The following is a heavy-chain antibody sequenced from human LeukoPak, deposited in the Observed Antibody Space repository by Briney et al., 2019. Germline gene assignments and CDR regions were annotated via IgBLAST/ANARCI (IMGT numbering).Heavy chain of an antibody. CDR1: GYTFTGYF. Sequence: ASVKVSCKASGYTFTGYFMHWVRQVPGQGLEWMGRINPNSGVTEYAQKFQGRVTMTRDTSISTAYMELSRLRSDDTAVYYCARGAYGSGSYYISYYMDVWGKGTTVTISS. J-gene: IGHJ6*03. CDR3: ARGAYGSGSYYISYYMDV. CDR2: INPNSGVT. V-gene: IGHV1-2*06. D-gene: IGHD3-10*01.